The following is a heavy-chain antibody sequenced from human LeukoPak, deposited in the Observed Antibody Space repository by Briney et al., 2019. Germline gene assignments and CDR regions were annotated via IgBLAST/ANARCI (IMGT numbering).Heavy chain of an antibody. V-gene: IGHV4-61*09. CDR2: VFTSGNT. CDR1: GGSITRGSYY. Sequence: SETLSLTCTVSGGSITRGSYYWTWIRQPAGKALEWIGHVFTSGNTNYNPSLKGRVTISTETSKSQFSLNLNSVTAADTAVYYCARGTGSLFYWGHGILVTVSS. D-gene: IGHD3-10*01. CDR3: ARGTGSLFY. J-gene: IGHJ4*01.